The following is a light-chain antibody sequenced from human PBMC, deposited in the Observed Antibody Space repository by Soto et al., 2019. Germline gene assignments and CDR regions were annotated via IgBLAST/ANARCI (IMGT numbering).Light chain of an antibody. CDR1: KLGDKY. CDR2: QDS. Sequence: SYELTQPPSVSVSPGQTASITCSGDKLGDKYASWYQQKPGQSPVLVIYQDSKRPSGITERFSGSNSRNTATLTISGTPAMDEADYYCQAWDSSTGVFGTGTKLTVL. CDR3: QAWDSSTGV. V-gene: IGLV3-1*01. J-gene: IGLJ1*01.